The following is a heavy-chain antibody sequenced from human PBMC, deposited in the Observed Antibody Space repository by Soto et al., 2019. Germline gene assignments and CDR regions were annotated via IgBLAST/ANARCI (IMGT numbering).Heavy chain of an antibody. CDR3: TPHSSSWPYYYYYGMDV. CDR1: GFTFGDYA. V-gene: IGHV3-49*03. D-gene: IGHD6-13*01. J-gene: IGHJ6*02. Sequence: GGSLRLSCTASGFTFGDYAMSWFRQAPGKGLEWVGFIRSKAYGGTTEYAASVKGRFTISRDDSKSIAYLQMNSLKTEDTAVYYFTPHSSSWPYYYYYGMDVWGQGTTVTVSS. CDR2: IRSKAYGGTT.